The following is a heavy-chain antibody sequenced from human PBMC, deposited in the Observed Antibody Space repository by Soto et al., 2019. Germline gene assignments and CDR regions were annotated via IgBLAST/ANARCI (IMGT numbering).Heavy chain of an antibody. J-gene: IGHJ4*02. CDR3: ATDGYNYFLAY. CDR2: INPNSGGT. CDR1: GYTFTSDY. D-gene: IGHD5-12*01. Sequence: QVQLVQSGAEVKKPGASVKVSCKASGYTFTSDYMHWVRQAPGQVLEWMGIINPNSGGTNYAQRLQGRLTMTKDTATSTIYIELSSLRSEDTAVYYCATDGYNYFLAYWAQGTLVTVSS. V-gene: IGHV1-46*01.